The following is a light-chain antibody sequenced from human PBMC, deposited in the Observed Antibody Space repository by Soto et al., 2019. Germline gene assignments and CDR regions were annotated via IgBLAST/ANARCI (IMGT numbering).Light chain of an antibody. J-gene: IGLJ2*01. CDR3: CSYAGSDNLNV. CDR2: SVS. V-gene: IGLV2-11*02. CDR1: SSDVGKYNS. Sequence: QSVLTQPRSVSGSPGQSVTISCIGTSSDVGKYNSVSWYQQHPGKAPKLMIYSVSERPSGVPDRFSGSKSGNTASLTISGLQAEDEADYYCCSYAGSDNLNVFGGGTKLTVL.